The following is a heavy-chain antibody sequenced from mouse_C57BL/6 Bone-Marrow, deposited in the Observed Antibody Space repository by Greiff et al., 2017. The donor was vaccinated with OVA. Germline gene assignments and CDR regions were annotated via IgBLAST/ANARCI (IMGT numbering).Heavy chain of an antibody. V-gene: IGHV1-18*01. CDR1: GYTFTDYN. Sequence: EVQGVESGPELVKPGASVKIPCKASGYTFTDYNMDWVKQSHGKSLEWIGDINPNNGGTIYNQKFKGKATLTVDKSSSTAYMELRSLTSEDTAVYYCARKAYSNDPYWYFDVWGTGTTVTVSS. CDR3: ARKAYSNDPYWYFDV. CDR2: INPNNGGT. D-gene: IGHD2-5*01. J-gene: IGHJ1*03.